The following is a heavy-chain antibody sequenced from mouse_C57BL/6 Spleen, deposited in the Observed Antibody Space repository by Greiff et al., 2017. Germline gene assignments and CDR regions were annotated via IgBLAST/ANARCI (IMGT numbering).Heavy chain of an antibody. V-gene: IGHV7-3*01. J-gene: IGHJ4*01. CDR3: ARYTTGTGDYYAMDY. Sequence: EVKVVESGGGLVQPGGSLSLSCAASGFTFTDYYMSWVRQPPGKALEWLGFIRNKANGYTTEYSASVKGRFTISRDNSQSILYLQMNALRAEDSATYYCARYTTGTGDYYAMDYWGQGTSVTVSS. D-gene: IGHD4-1*01. CDR1: GFTFTDYY. CDR2: IRNKANGYTT.